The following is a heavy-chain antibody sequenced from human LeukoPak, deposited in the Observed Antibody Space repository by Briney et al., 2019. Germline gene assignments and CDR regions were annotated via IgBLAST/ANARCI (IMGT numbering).Heavy chain of an antibody. D-gene: IGHD4-17*01. Sequence: PGRSLRLSCAASGFTFSSYAMHWVRQAPGKGLEWVAVISYGGSNKYYADSVKGRFTISRDNSKNTLYLQMNSLRGEDTAVYYCARDVGGDYGSSYHYGMDVWGQGTTVTVSS. CDR3: ARDVGGDYGSSYHYGMDV. CDR2: ISYGGSNK. V-gene: IGHV3-30-3*01. J-gene: IGHJ6*02. CDR1: GFTFSSYA.